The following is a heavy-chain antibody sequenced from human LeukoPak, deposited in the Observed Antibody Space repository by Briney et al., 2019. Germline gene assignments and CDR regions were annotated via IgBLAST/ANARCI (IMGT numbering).Heavy chain of an antibody. J-gene: IGHJ4*02. D-gene: IGHD3-22*01. Sequence: GGSLRLSCAASGFTFSSYAMSWVRQAPGKGLEWVSAISGSGGSTYYADSVKGRFTISRDNSKNTLYLQMNGLRAEDTAVYYCAKDDSSGYYYPFDYWGQGTLVTVSS. CDR2: ISGSGGST. CDR1: GFTFSSYA. CDR3: AKDDSSGYYYPFDY. V-gene: IGHV3-23*01.